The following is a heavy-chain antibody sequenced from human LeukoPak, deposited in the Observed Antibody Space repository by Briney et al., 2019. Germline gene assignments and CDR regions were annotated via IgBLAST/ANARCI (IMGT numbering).Heavy chain of an antibody. Sequence: SVKVSCKASVGTFSSYAISWVRQTPGQGLEWMGRIIPIFGTANYAQTFQGRVTITTDESTSTAYMELSGLRYEATAVYSCERERSYGSGEAVGYWCQGPLITVSS. CDR2: IIPIFGTA. V-gene: IGHV1-69*05. CDR1: VGTFSSYA. CDR3: ERERSYGSGEAVGY. J-gene: IGHJ4*02. D-gene: IGHD3-10*01.